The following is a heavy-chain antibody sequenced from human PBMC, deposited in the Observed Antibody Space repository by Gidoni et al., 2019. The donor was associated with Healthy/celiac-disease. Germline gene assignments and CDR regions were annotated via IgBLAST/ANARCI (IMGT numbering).Heavy chain of an antibody. V-gene: IGHV3-30*18. J-gene: IGHJ6*02. CDR1: GFTLSSYV. D-gene: IGHD4-17*01. CDR3: AKDGGGSEDYEDYYYYGMDV. Sequence: QVQLVEYGRGVGQPGRSLILACPASGFTLSSYVMPWVRHAPGKGLQWVAVISYDGSNKYYADSVKGRVTISRDKSKYTLYLQINSLRAEDTAVYYCAKDGGGSEDYEDYYYYGMDVWGQGTTVTVSS. CDR2: ISYDGSNK.